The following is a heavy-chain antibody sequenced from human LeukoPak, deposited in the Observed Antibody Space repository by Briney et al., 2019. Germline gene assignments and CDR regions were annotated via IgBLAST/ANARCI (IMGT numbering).Heavy chain of an antibody. V-gene: IGHV4-59*12. D-gene: IGHD2-2*01. Sequence: PSETLSLTCTVSGGSISSYYWSWIRQPPGKGLEWIGYIYYSGSTYYNPSLKSRVTISVDTSKNQFSLKLSSVTAADTAVYYCARDLTGYQLQKGYYYYYMDVWGKGTTVTVSS. CDR2: IYYSGST. CDR1: GGSISSYY. J-gene: IGHJ6*03. CDR3: ARDLTGYQLQKGYYYYYMDV.